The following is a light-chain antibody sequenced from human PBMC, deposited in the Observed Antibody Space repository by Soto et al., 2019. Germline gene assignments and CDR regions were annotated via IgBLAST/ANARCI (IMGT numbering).Light chain of an antibody. J-gene: IGLJ1*01. CDR3: CSYETSSTYV. V-gene: IGLV2-23*01. CDR1: SSDFGSYNL. Sequence: QDALSQPASVSGSPGQWITISCTGTSSDFGSYNLVSWYQHHPGKTPKLMIYEGSRRPSGVSNRFSASKSGNTASLTISGLQAENEAEYYCCSYETSSTYVFGSGTKVTVL. CDR2: EGS.